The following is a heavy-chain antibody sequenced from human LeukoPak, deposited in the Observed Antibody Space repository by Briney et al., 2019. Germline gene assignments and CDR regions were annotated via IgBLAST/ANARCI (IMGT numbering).Heavy chain of an antibody. CDR1: GFTVSSNY. J-gene: IGHJ4*02. CDR2: IYSGGST. CDR3: ARDGYCSSTSCYTYY. V-gene: IGHV3-66*01. D-gene: IGHD2-2*02. Sequence: QPGGSLRLSCAASGFTVSSNYMSWVRQAPGKGLEWVSVIYSGGSTYYADSVKGRFTISRDNSKNTLCLQMNSLRAEDTAVYYCARDGYCSSTSCYTYYWGQGTLVTVSS.